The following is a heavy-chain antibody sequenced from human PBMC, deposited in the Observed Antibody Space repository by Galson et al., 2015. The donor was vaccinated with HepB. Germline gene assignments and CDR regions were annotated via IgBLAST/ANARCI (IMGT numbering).Heavy chain of an antibody. Sequence: ETLSLTCTVSGGSISSSNYYWGWIRQPPEKGLEWIGSNFYSGSTYYNPSLKGRVTISVETSKNQLSLKVNSVTAADTAFYYCASGRRDGYRYFDYWGQGTLVTVSS. J-gene: IGHJ4*02. CDR3: ASGRRDGYRYFDY. D-gene: IGHD5-24*01. CDR2: NFYSGST. V-gene: IGHV4-39*01. CDR1: GGSISSSNYY.